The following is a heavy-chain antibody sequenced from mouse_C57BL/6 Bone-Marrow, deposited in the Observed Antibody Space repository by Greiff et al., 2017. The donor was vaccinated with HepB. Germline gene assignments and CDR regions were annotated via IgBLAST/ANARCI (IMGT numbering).Heavy chain of an antibody. V-gene: IGHV1-81*01. CDR1: GYTFTSYG. CDR2: IYPRSGNT. CDR3: ARVEREYYAMDY. Sequence: VQLVESGAELARPGASVKLSCKASGYTFTSYGISWVKQRTGQGLEWIGEIYPRSGNTYYNEKFKGKATLTADKSSSTAYMELRSLTSEDSAVYFCARVEREYYAMDYWGQGTSVTVSS. J-gene: IGHJ4*01.